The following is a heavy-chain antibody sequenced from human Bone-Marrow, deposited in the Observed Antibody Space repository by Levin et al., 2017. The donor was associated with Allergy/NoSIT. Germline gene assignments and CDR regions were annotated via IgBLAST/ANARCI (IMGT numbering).Heavy chain of an antibody. Sequence: GGSLRLSCTASGITFGIAAMSWVRQAPGTGLEWVASISGSGENTYYADSVKGRFTFSRDNSRNTLFLQMNSLRTEDTAIYYCAKFASGSNAPFDYWGQGTLVTVSS. CDR2: ISGSGENT. CDR1: GITFGIAA. V-gene: IGHV3-23*01. D-gene: IGHD4-23*01. CDR3: AKFASGSNAPFDY. J-gene: IGHJ4*02.